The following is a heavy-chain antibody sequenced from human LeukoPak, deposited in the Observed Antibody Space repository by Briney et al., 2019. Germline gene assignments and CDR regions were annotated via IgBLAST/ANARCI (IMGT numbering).Heavy chain of an antibody. V-gene: IGHV3-23*01. CDR2: IFGSGGSP. CDR3: GKPTVGYSSGQKPAWPVDY. J-gene: IGHJ4*02. D-gene: IGHD5-18*01. CDR1: GFTFGSYA. Sequence: GGSLRLSCEASGFTFGSYAMYWVRQAPGKGLEWVAGIFGSGGSPHYADSVKGRFTISRDNSQNTVYLHINSLRAEDTAVYYCGKPTVGYSSGQKPAWPVDYWGQGTLVTVSS.